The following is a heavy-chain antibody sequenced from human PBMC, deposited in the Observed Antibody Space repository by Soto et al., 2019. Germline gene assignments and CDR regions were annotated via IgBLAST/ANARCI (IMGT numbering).Heavy chain of an antibody. J-gene: IGHJ4*02. D-gene: IGHD4-17*01. CDR1: GGSISSSSYY. CDR2: IYYSGST. V-gene: IGHV4-39*01. CDR3: AKNTVTTFYY. Sequence: QLQLQESGPGLVKPSETLSLTCTVSGGSISSSSYYWGWIRQPPGKGLEWIGSIYYSGSTYYNPPLKSRVTISVDTSKNQFSLKLSSVTAADTAVYYCAKNTVTTFYYWGQGTLVTVSS.